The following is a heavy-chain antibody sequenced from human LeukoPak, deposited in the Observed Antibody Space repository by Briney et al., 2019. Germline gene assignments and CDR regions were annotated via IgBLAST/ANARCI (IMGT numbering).Heavy chain of an antibody. V-gene: IGHV3-23*01. CDR3: AKRPDCSTTNCFRFEY. J-gene: IGHJ4*02. CDR1: GFTFSTYA. CDR2: INGDGGST. Sequence: GGSLRLSCAASGFTFSTYAMSWVRQAPGQGLEWVSSINGDGGSTYYAESVKGRFTVSRDNSKNILCLQMDSLRAEDTAVYYCAKRPDCSTTNCFRFEYWGQGTLVTVSS. D-gene: IGHD2-2*01.